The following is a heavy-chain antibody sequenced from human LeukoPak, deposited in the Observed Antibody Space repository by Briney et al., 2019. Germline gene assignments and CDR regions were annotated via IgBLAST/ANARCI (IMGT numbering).Heavy chain of an antibody. D-gene: IGHD6-6*01. Sequence: PGGSLRLSCAASGFTFSNYAMHWVRQAPGKGLEWVAVTSYDESNKYCADSVKGRFTISRDNSKKTLYLQMNSLRGEDTAVYYCAGVVVSGSSDYFDYGGQGTLVIVS. CDR3: AGVVVSGSSDYFDY. V-gene: IGHV3-30*04. CDR2: TSYDESNK. J-gene: IGHJ4*02. CDR1: GFTFSNYA.